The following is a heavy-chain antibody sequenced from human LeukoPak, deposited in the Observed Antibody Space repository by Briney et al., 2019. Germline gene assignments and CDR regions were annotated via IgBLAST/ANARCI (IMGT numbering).Heavy chain of an antibody. CDR2: ISSSSSYI. CDR3: ARRPIVGATDY. J-gene: IGHJ4*02. D-gene: IGHD1-26*01. Sequence: GGPVRLSCAASGFTFSSYSMNWVRQAPGKGLEGVSSISSSSSYIYYADSAKGRFTISRDNTNNSLYLHMNSPRAEDTAVYYCARRPIVGATDYWGQGTLVTVSS. V-gene: IGHV3-21*01. CDR1: GFTFSSYS.